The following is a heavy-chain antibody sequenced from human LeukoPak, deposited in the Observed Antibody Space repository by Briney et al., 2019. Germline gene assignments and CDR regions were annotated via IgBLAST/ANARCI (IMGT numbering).Heavy chain of an antibody. J-gene: IGHJ4*02. CDR2: ISGSGGST. Sequence: GGSLRLSCAASGFTFSSYAMTWVRQAPGKGLEWVSTISGSGGSTYYADSVKGRFTISRDNSKNTLYLQMNSLRAGDTAVYFCAPLVVVTAIQLDYWGQGTLVTASS. CDR3: APLVVVTAIQLDY. V-gene: IGHV3-23*01. CDR1: GFTFSSYA. D-gene: IGHD2-21*02.